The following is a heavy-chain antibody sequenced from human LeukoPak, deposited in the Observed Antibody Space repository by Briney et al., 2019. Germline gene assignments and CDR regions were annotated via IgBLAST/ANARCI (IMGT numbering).Heavy chain of an antibody. Sequence: GEPLKISCKGSGYSFTSYRIGWVRQMPGKGLEWMGIIYPGDSDTRYTPSFQGQVTISADKSISTAYLQWSSLKASDTAMYYCARPPGGPDDSFGFDYWGQGTLVTVSS. V-gene: IGHV5-51*01. D-gene: IGHD4-11*01. CDR3: ARPPGGPDDSFGFDY. CDR1: GYSFTSYR. J-gene: IGHJ4*02. CDR2: IYPGDSDT.